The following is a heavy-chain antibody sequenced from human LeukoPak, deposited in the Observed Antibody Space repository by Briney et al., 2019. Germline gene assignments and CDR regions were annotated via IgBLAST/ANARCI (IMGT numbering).Heavy chain of an antibody. CDR2: IYTSGST. V-gene: IGHV4-4*07. Sequence: SETLSLTCTVSGGSISSYYWSWIRQPAGKGLEWIGRIYTSGSTNYNPSLKSRVTMSVDTSKNQFSLKLSSVTAADTAVYYCASTLIVATSLYYYYGMDVWGQGITVTVSS. CDR1: GGSISSYY. J-gene: IGHJ6*02. D-gene: IGHD5-12*01. CDR3: ASTLIVATSLYYYYGMDV.